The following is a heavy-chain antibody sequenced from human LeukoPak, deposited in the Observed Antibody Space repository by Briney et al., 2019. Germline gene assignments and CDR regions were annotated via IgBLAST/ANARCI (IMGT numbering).Heavy chain of an antibody. CDR3: AGPGYSYCIDY. J-gene: IGHJ4*02. D-gene: IGHD5-18*01. V-gene: IGHV4-34*01. CDR2: INHSGST. CDR1: GGSFSGYY. Sequence: SETLSLTCAVYGGSFSGYYWSWIRQPPGKGLEWIGEINHSGSTNYNPSLKSRVTISVDTSKNQFSLKLSSVTAADTAVYYCAGPGYSYCIDYWGQGTLVTVSS.